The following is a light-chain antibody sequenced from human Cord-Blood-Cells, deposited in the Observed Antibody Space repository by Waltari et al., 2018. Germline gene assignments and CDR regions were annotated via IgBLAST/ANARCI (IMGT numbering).Light chain of an antibody. Sequence: EIVLTQSPATLPLSPGERATPPCRPCQGVSSYLAWYQQKPGQAPRRLIYDASNRASGIPDRFSGSGSGTDFTLNISSLEPEDVAVYYCQQRSNWLLTFGGGTKVEIK. CDR3: QQRSNWLLT. CDR1: QGVSSY. V-gene: IGKV3-11*01. J-gene: IGKJ4*01. CDR2: DAS.